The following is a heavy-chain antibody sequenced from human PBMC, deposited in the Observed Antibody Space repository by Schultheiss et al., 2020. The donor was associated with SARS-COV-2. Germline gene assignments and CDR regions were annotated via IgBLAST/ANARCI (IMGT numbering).Heavy chain of an antibody. Sequence: LRLSCAASGFTFSSYAMSWIRQHPGKGLEWIGYIYYTGTTYYRPSLKSRVTISRDTSKNQFSLILTSVTAADTAVYYCARDVGPHPDIWGQGTVVTVSS. CDR3: ARDVGPHPDI. CDR1: GFTFSSYA. V-gene: IGHV4-31*02. J-gene: IGHJ3*02. CDR2: IYYTGTT.